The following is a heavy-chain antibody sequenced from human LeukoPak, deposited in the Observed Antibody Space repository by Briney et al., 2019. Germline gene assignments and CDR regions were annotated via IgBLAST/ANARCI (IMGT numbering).Heavy chain of an antibody. CDR3: AKDVTKGSSWYYGMDV. V-gene: IGHV3-30*18. CDR1: GFTFSSYG. D-gene: IGHD6-13*01. J-gene: IGHJ6*02. CDR2: ISYDGSNK. Sequence: GRSLRLSCAASGFTFSSYGMHWVRQAPGKGLEWVAVISYDGSNKYYADSVKGRFTISRDNAKNSLYLQMNSLRAEDTALYYCAKDVTKGSSWYYGMDVWGQGTTVIVFS.